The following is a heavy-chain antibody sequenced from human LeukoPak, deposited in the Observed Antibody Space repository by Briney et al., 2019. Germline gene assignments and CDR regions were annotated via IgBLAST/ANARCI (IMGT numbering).Heavy chain of an antibody. J-gene: IGHJ6*02. Sequence: SETLSLTCAVSGGSISSGGYSWSWIRQPPGKGLEWIGYIYHSGSTYYNPSLKSRVTISVDTSKNQFSLKLSSVTAADTAVYYCARHGSAGMDVWGQGTTVTVSS. CDR1: GGSISSGGYS. D-gene: IGHD2-2*03. V-gene: IGHV4-30-2*01. CDR2: IYHSGST. CDR3: ARHGSAGMDV.